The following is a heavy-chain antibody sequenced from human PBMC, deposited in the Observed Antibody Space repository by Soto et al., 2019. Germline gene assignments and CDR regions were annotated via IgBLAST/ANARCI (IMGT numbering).Heavy chain of an antibody. CDR3: ARVLVYTVTTNYGMDV. J-gene: IGHJ6*02. Sequence: QVQLVQSGAEVKKPGASVKVSCKASGYTFTSYGISWVRQAPGQGLEWMGWISAYNGNTNYAQKLQGRVTMTTDTYTSTADMELRSLRYDDTAVYYCARVLVYTVTTNYGMDVWGQGTTVTGSS. CDR1: GYTFTSYG. CDR2: ISAYNGNT. D-gene: IGHD4-17*01. V-gene: IGHV1-18*01.